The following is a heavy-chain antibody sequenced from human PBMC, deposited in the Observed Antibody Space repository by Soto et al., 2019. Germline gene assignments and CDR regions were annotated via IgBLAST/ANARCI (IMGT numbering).Heavy chain of an antibody. CDR1: GVTVSSYS. V-gene: IGHV3-48*02. J-gene: IGHJ6*02. Sequence: PGGSLRISCAASGVTVSSYSMNWVRQDPGKGLEWVSYISSSSTIYYADSVKGRFTISRDNAKNSLYLQMNSLRDEDTAVYYCARVIMDVWGQGTTVTVSS. CDR2: ISSSSTI. CDR3: ARVIMDV.